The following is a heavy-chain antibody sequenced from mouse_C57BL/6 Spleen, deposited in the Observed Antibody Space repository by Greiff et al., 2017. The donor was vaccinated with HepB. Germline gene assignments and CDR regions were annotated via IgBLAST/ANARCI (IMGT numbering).Heavy chain of an antibody. CDR1: GFNIKDDY. J-gene: IGHJ3*01. Sequence: EVHLVESGAELVRPGASVKLSCTASGFNIKDDYMHWVKQRPEQGLEWIGWIDPENGDTEYASKFQGKATITADTSSNTAYLQLSSLTSEDTAVYYCTTGYDYQFAYWGQGTLVTVSA. CDR2: IDPENGDT. V-gene: IGHV14-4*01. CDR3: TTGYDYQFAY. D-gene: IGHD2-4*01.